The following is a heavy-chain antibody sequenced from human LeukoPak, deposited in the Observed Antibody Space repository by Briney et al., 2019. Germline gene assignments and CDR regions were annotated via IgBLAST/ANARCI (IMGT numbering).Heavy chain of an antibody. CDR3: ARESISSVYYDSSGNGMDV. J-gene: IGHJ6*02. Sequence: GASVKVSCKASGYTFTSYGISWVRQAPGQGLEWMGWINPNSGGTNYAQKFQGRVTMTRDTSISTAYMELSRLRSDDTAVYYCARESISSVYYDSSGNGMDVWGQGTTVTVSS. CDR1: GYTFTSYG. V-gene: IGHV1-2*02. CDR2: INPNSGGT. D-gene: IGHD3-22*01.